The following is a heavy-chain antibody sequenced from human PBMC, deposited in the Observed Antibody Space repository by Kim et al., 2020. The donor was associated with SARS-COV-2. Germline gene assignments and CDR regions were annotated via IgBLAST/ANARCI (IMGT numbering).Heavy chain of an antibody. CDR3: ARAPLWFGSWEYYYYGMDV. CDR1: GGSFSGYY. V-gene: IGHV4-34*01. J-gene: IGHJ6*02. Sequence: SETLSLTCAVYGGSFSGYYWSWIRQPPGKGLEWIGEINHSGSTNYNPSLKSRVTISVDTSKNQFSLKLSSVTAADTAVYYCARAPLWFGSWEYYYYGMDVWGQGTTVTVSS. D-gene: IGHD3-10*01. CDR2: INHSGST.